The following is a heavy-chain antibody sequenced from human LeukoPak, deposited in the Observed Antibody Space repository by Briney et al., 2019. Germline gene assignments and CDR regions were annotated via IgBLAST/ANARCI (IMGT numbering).Heavy chain of an antibody. CDR3: AREVGFGQLHFDC. D-gene: IGHD3-10*01. CDR2: ISHSGST. Sequence: SGTLSLTCAVSGDSISSGGYSWTWIRQPPGKGLEWIGYISHSGSTYYNPSLKSRVTISLAKSKNSFSLTLSSVTAAATAVYSCAREVGFGQLHFDCWGQGTLVTVSS. CDR1: GDSISSGGYS. J-gene: IGHJ4*02. V-gene: IGHV4-30-2*01.